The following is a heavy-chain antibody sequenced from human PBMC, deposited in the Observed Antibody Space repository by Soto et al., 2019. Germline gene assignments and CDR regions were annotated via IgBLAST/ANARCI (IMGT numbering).Heavy chain of an antibody. D-gene: IGHD2-2*01. V-gene: IGHV1-69*01. CDR3: ARDSRTATLDF. J-gene: IGHJ4*02. CDR2: IIPVSGVP. CDR1: GGTFDSFT. Sequence: QVQLVQSGAEVKQPGSSVKVSCTISGGTFDSFTISWVRQAPGQGFEWMGGIIPVSGVPSYSRHFQGRITITADASTRPAYMDLSGLKFEDTAVYFCARDSRTATLDFWGQGTLVSVS.